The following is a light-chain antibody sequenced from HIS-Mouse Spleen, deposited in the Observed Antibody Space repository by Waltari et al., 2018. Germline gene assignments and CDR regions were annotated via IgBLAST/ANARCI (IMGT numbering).Light chain of an antibody. CDR1: SSEGGGYHC. CDR3: SSYTSSSTLV. V-gene: IGLV2-14*01. CDR2: EVS. J-gene: IGLJ1*01. Sequence: QSALTQPASVSGSPGQSITISCTGTSSEGGGYHCVSWDQQHPGKAPKLMIYEVSNRPSGVSNRFSGSKSGNTASLTISGLQAEDEADYYCSSYTSSSTLVFGTGTKVTVL.